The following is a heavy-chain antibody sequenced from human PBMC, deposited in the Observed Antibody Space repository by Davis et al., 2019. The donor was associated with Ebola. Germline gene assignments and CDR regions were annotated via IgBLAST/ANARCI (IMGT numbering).Heavy chain of an antibody. Sequence: AASVKVSCKASGYTFTSYGISWVRQAPGQGLEWMGWISAYNGNTNYAQKLQGRVTMTRNTSISTAYMELSSLRSEDTAVYYCARIIRKYSYGYGYWGQGTLVTVSS. D-gene: IGHD5-18*01. V-gene: IGHV1-18*01. CDR3: ARIIRKYSYGYGY. J-gene: IGHJ4*02. CDR1: GYTFTSYG. CDR2: ISAYNGNT.